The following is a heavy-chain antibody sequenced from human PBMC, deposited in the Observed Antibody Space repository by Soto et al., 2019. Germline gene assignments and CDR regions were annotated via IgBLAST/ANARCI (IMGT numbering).Heavy chain of an antibody. Sequence: GASVKVSCKASGYTFTGYYMHWVRQAPGQGLEWMGWINPNSGGTNYAQKFQGRVTMTRDTYISTAYMELSRLRSDDTAVYYCARLMTGLGGYYGMDVWGQGTTVNVSS. D-gene: IGHD3-9*01. CDR1: GYTFTGYY. V-gene: IGHV1-2*02. CDR3: ARLMTGLGGYYGMDV. CDR2: INPNSGGT. J-gene: IGHJ6*01.